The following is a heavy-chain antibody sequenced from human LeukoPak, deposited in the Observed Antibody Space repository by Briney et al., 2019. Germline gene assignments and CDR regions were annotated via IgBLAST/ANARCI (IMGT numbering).Heavy chain of an antibody. CDR3: AKFDQFDP. Sequence: GGSLRLSCAASGFSFSSYAMSWVRQAPGKGLEWVSAISGGGGSTYYADSVKGRFTISRDSSKNTLYLQMYSLRAEDTAVYYCAKFDQFDPWGQGTLVTVSS. J-gene: IGHJ5*02. CDR1: GFSFSSYA. V-gene: IGHV3-23*01. CDR2: ISGGGGST.